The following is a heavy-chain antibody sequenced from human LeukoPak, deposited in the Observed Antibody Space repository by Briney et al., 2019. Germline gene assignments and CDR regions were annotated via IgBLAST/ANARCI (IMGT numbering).Heavy chain of an antibody. J-gene: IGHJ5*02. CDR2: IYQTGTT. CDR1: GGSISSYY. Sequence: SETLSLTCTVSGGSISSYYWSWIRQPAGKGLEWIGSIYQTGTTYYNPSHNSRVTILVDTSKNQFSLRMTSVTAADTALYYCARGGIRGGVDNWFDPWGQGTLVTVSS. CDR3: ARGGIRGGVDNWFDP. V-gene: IGHV4-4*07. D-gene: IGHD3-10*01.